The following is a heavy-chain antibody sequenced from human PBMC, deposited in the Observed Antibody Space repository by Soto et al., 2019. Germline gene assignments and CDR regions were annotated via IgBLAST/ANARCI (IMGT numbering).Heavy chain of an antibody. D-gene: IGHD3-22*01. CDR2: ISTFHGNT. CDR3: ARDTYDTTGYPLDY. V-gene: IGHV1-18*04. Sequence: ASVKVSCKPSGYPFTSYVISCVRQAPGQGLEWMGWISTFHGNTNYAQNFQGSVTMTTDTSTSTAYMELRSLTSDETAIYYCARDTYDTTGYPLDYWSQGTLVTVAS. CDR1: GYPFTSYV. J-gene: IGHJ4*02.